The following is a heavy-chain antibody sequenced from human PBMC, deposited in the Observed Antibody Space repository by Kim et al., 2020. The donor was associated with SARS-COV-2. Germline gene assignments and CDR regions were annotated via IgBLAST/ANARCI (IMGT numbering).Heavy chain of an antibody. D-gene: IGHD6-13*01. J-gene: IGHJ4*02. CDR3: ARRMAAAGLFDY. Sequence: NPSLNGRFSKSADTSKSQFSLKLTSVPAADTAVYYCARRMAAAGLFDYWGQGVLVTVSS. V-gene: IGHV4-31*02.